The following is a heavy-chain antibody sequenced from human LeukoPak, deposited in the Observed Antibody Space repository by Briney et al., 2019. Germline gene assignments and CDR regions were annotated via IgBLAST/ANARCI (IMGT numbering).Heavy chain of an antibody. CDR3: ARDMDSGPDFFDY. CDR2: INPGGRST. Sequence: ASVKVSCKASGYTFTNYYIHWVRQAPGQGLEWMGIINPGGRSTSYAQKFQGRVTMTRDTSTSTVYMELSSLRSEDTAVYYCARDMDSGPDFFDYWGLGTLVTVSS. J-gene: IGHJ4*02. D-gene: IGHD1-26*01. V-gene: IGHV1-46*01. CDR1: GYTFTNYY.